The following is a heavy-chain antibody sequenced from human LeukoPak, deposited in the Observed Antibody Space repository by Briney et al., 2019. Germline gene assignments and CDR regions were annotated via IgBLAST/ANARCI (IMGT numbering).Heavy chain of an antibody. D-gene: IGHD6-19*01. CDR1: GGTFSSYA. J-gene: IGHJ4*02. Sequence: ASVKVSCKASGGTFSSYAISWVRQAPGQGLEWMGGIIPIFGTANYAQKFQGRVTITADESTSTAYMELSSLRSEDTAVYYCARDHGGIAVAGTEMAYWGQGTLVTVSS. CDR3: ARDHGGIAVAGTEMAY. CDR2: IIPIFGTA. V-gene: IGHV1-69*13.